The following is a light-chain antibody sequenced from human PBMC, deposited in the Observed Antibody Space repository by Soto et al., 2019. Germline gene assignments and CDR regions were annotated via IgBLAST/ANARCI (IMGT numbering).Light chain of an antibody. CDR3: QQYDNWPLT. V-gene: IGKV3-15*01. Sequence: TVMTQSPATLSVSPGERVTLSCRASQSVGSNLAWYQQKPGLAPRVLIYDASTRATVIPARFSGSGSGTEFNLTISSLQSEDFAVSYCQQYDNWPLTFGGGTKVEIK. J-gene: IGKJ4*01. CDR1: QSVGSN. CDR2: DAS.